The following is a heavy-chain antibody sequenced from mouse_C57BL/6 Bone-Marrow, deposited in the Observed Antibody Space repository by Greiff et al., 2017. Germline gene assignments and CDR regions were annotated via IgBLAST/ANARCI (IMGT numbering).Heavy chain of an antibody. D-gene: IGHD4-1*01. Sequence: QVQLQQPGAELVKPGASVKMSCKASGYTFTSYWITWVKQRPGQGLEWIGDIYPGSGSTNYNEKFKSKATLTVDKSSSTAYMQLSSLTSEDSAVYYCARSLGYYFDYWGQGTTLTVSS. V-gene: IGHV1-55*01. CDR1: GYTFTSYW. J-gene: IGHJ2*01. CDR3: ARSLGYYFDY. CDR2: IYPGSGST.